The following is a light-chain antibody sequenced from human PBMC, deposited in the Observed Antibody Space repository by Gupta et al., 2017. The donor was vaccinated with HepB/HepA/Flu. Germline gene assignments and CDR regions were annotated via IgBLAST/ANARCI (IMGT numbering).Light chain of an antibody. CDR3: SSYAGSNNFV. CDR1: SSDVGGYNY. Sequence: QSALTQPPSASGSPGQSVTISCTGTSSDVGGYNYVSWYQLHPGKAPTLMIYDDTSRPSGFPDRFSGSKSGNTASLTVSGLQAEDEADYYCSSYAGSNNFVFGTGTKVTVL. V-gene: IGLV2-8*01. J-gene: IGLJ1*01. CDR2: DDT.